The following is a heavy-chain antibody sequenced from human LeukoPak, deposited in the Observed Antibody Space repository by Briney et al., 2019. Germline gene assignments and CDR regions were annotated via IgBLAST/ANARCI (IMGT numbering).Heavy chain of an antibody. Sequence: GGSLRLSCVASGFTFSSYAMSWVRQAPGKGLEWVSAISGSGGSTYYADSVEGRFTISRDNSKNTLYLQMNSLRAEDTAVYYCAKSRSGWYEIDYWGQGTLVTVSS. CDR2: ISGSGGST. CDR3: AKSRSGWYEIDY. CDR1: GFTFSSYA. J-gene: IGHJ4*02. V-gene: IGHV3-23*01. D-gene: IGHD6-19*01.